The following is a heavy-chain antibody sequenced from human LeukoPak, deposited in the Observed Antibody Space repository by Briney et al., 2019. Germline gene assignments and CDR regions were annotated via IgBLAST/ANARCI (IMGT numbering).Heavy chain of an antibody. D-gene: IGHD1/OR15-1a*01. CDR1: SGSISGYH. CDR2: IYYSGSSGST. V-gene: IGHV4-59*01. Sequence: SETLSLTCSVSSGSISGYHWSWLRQPPGKGLEWIGYIYYSGSSGSTNYNPSLKSRVTITVDTSKNQFLLNLSSVTAADTAVYYCARLNNGVDYWGQGTLVTVSS. CDR3: ARLNNGVDY. J-gene: IGHJ4*02.